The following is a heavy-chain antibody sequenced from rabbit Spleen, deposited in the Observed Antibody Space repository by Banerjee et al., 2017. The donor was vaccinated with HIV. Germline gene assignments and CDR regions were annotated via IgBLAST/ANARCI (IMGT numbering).Heavy chain of an antibody. J-gene: IGHJ6*01. CDR2: VDVGSSGFT. CDR1: GVSFSFNNY. D-gene: IGHD8-1*01. Sequence: VESGGDLVKPGASLTLTCTASGVSFSFNNYMCWVRQAPGKGLEWIGCVDVGSSGFTYFATWAKGRFTISKTSSTTVTLQMTSLSAADTATYFCARDAASSFSSYGMDLWGPGTLVTVS. V-gene: IGHV1S40*01. CDR3: ARDAASSFSSYGMDL.